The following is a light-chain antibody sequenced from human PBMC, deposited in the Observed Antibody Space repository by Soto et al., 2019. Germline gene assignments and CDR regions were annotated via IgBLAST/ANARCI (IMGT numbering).Light chain of an antibody. CDR3: QHYDNFPIT. CDR2: DAS. V-gene: IGKV1-33*01. CDR1: QDITNY. J-gene: IGKJ5*01. Sequence: DIQMTQSPSSLSASVGDGVTITCQASQDITNYLNWYKQKPGKAPKIMIYDASNLETGVPSRFSGSGSGTDFTFTISNLQPEDIETYYCQHYDNFPITFGQGTRLEIK.